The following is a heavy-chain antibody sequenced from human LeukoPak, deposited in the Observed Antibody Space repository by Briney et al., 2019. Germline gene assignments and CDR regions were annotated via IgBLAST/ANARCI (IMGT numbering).Heavy chain of an antibody. D-gene: IGHD2-2*01. Sequence: GGSLRLSCAASGFIFSHYGMHWVRQAPGKGLEWVAVISFDGSNKYYADSVKGRFTISSDNSKNTLYLQMNSLRAEDTAVYYCAKVIFTCSSASCSNYYYYGVDVWGQGTTVTVSS. CDR1: GFIFSHYG. CDR3: AKVIFTCSSASCSNYYYYGVDV. J-gene: IGHJ6*02. CDR2: ISFDGSNK. V-gene: IGHV3-30*18.